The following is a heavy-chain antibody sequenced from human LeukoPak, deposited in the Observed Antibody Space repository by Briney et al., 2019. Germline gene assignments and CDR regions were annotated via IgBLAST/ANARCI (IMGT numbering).Heavy chain of an antibody. CDR3: AKDVKQWLVLDYFDY. CDR1: GFIFSSFG. CDR2: IRYRGGNT. V-gene: IGHV3-30*02. J-gene: IGHJ4*02. Sequence: GGSLRLSCAASGFIFSSFGMHWVRQAPGKGLEWVAFIRYRGGNTYYADSVKGRFTISRDNSKNTLYLQMNSLRAEDTAVYYCAKDVKQWLVLDYFDYWGQGTLVTVSS. D-gene: IGHD6-19*01.